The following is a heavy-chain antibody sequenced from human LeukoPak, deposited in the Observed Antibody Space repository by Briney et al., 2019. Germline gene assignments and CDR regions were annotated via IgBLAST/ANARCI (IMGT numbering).Heavy chain of an antibody. Sequence: GGSLRLSCTASGFTFGDYAMSWVRQAPGKGLEWVGFIRSKAYGGTTEYAASVKGRFTISRDDSKSIAYLHMNSLKTEDTAVYYCTSDEYYYDSSGPVMDYWGQGTLVTVSS. J-gene: IGHJ4*02. CDR3: TSDEYYYDSSGPVMDY. V-gene: IGHV3-49*04. CDR1: GFTFGDYA. CDR2: IRSKAYGGTT. D-gene: IGHD3-22*01.